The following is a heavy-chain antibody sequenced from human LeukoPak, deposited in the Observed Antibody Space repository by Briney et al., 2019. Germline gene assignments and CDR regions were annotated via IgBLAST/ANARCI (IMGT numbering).Heavy chain of an antibody. CDR2: IYYSGST. CDR3: ARGAYYGSGSPTQNWFDP. J-gene: IGHJ5*02. CDR1: GGSISSYY. V-gene: IGHV4-59*12. Sequence: KSSETLSLTCTVSGGSISSYYWSWIRQPPGKGLEWIGYIYYSGSTNYNPSLKSRVTISVDTSKNQFSLKLSSVTAADTAVYYCARGAYYGSGSPTQNWFDPWGQGTLVTVSS. D-gene: IGHD3-10*01.